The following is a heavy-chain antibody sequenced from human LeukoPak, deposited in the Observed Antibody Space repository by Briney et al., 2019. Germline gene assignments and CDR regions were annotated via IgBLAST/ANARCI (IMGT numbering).Heavy chain of an antibody. Sequence: GGSLRLSCAASGFTVSGTYMSWVRQAPGKGLEWVSVIYSAGDTFSADSVKGRFTISRDNSKNTVYLQMNSLRAEDTAVYYCVGDALYNSTWYPGPWGQGTLVTVSS. J-gene: IGHJ5*02. CDR2: IYSAGDT. V-gene: IGHV3-53*01. CDR1: GFTVSGTY. D-gene: IGHD6-13*01. CDR3: VGDALYNSTWYPGP.